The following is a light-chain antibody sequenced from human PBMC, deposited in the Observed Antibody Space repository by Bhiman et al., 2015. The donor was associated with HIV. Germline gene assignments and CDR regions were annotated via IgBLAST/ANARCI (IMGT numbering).Light chain of an antibody. CDR2: DVS. V-gene: IGLV2-14*03. CDR1: SSDVGGYDY. Sequence: QSALTQPASVSGSPGQSITISCTGTSSDVGGYDYVSWYQHHAGKAPKLMIYDVSKRPSGVSNRFSGSKSGNTASLTISGLQADDEADYHCSSYTSSTTPYVFGTGTKVTVL. J-gene: IGLJ1*01. CDR3: SSYTSSTTPYV.